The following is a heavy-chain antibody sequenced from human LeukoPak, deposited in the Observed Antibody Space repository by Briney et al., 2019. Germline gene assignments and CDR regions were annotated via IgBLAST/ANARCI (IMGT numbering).Heavy chain of an antibody. CDR3: ARDSMDLGNSDAFDI. J-gene: IGHJ3*02. CDR1: GFTFSDYY. Sequence: PGGSLRLSCAASGFTFSDYYMSWIRQAPGKGLEWVSYISSSGSTIYYADSVKGRFTISRDNAKNPLYLQMNSLRAEDTAVYYCARDSMDLGNSDAFDIWGQGTMVTVSS. V-gene: IGHV3-11*04. D-gene: IGHD3-10*01. CDR2: ISSSGSTI.